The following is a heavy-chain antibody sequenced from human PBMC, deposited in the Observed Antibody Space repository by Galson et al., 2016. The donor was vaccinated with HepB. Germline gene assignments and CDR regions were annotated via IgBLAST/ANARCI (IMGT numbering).Heavy chain of an antibody. D-gene: IGHD3-9*01. Sequence: SLRLSCAASGFTPSTYAMSWVRQAPGKGLEWVSAISATGSSTYYADSVKGRFTISKDNSKNTRYLQMNGLRTEDTAIYYCATNGPQLYFHWLNSFDYWGQGTLVTVSS. CDR2: ISATGSST. J-gene: IGHJ4*02. CDR3: ATNGPQLYFHWLNSFDY. CDR1: GFTPSTYA. V-gene: IGHV3-23*01.